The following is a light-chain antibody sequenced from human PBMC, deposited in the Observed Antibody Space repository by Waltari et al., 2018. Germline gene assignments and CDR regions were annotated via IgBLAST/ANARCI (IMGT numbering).Light chain of an antibody. CDR3: HSRDASGVGGA. V-gene: IGLV3-19*01. CDR1: SLRSYH. Sequence: TQDPAVSVAVGQTVRITCQGDSLRSYHASWYQQRPGQAPKLLIYDPNNRPSGVPGRFAGSSSDNTASLTITGAQAEDEAYYYCHSRDASGVGGAFGGGTKLTVL. CDR2: DPN. J-gene: IGLJ2*01.